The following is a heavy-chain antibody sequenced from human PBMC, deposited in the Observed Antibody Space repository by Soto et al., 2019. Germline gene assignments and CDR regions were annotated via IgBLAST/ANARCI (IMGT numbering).Heavy chain of an antibody. CDR2: ISSSSSTI. CDR3: ARDRTWDYDSSGYYDY. D-gene: IGHD3-22*01. CDR1: GFTFSSYS. Sequence: GGSLRLSCAASGFTFSSYSMNWVRPAPGKGLEWVSYISSSSSTIYYADSVKGRFTISRDNAKNSLYLQMNSLRDEDTAVYYCARDRTWDYDSSGYYDYWGQGTLVTVSS. V-gene: IGHV3-48*02. J-gene: IGHJ4*02.